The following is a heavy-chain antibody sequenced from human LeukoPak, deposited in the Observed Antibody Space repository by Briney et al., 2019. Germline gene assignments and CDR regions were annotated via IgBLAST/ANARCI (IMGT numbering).Heavy chain of an antibody. CDR3: ARGGVPRGYSYGYYFDY. V-gene: IGHV4-59*01. D-gene: IGHD5-18*01. CDR2: IYYSGST. J-gene: IGHJ4*02. Sequence: PSETLSLTCTVSGASISSYYWSWIRQPPGKGLEWIGYIYYSGSTNYNPSLKSRVTISVDTSKNQFSLKLSSVTAADTAVYYCARGGVPRGYSYGYYFDYWGQGTLVTVSS. CDR1: GASISSYY.